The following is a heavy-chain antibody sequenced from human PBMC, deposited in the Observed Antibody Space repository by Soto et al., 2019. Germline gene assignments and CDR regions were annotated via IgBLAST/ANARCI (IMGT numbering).Heavy chain of an antibody. D-gene: IGHD1-20*01. V-gene: IGHV1-18*01. J-gene: IGHJ5*02. Sequence: ASVKVSCKASGYTFTSYGISWVRQAPGQGLEWMGWISAYNGNTNYAQKLQGRVTMTTDTSTSTAYMELRSLRSDDTAVYYCARAPQNYNWKAAFDPWGQGTLVTVS. CDR3: ARAPQNYNWKAAFDP. CDR1: GYTFTSYG. CDR2: ISAYNGNT.